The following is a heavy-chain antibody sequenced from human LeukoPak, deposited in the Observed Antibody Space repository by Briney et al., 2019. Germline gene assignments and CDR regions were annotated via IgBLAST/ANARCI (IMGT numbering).Heavy chain of an antibody. CDR3: ARDLYSRRMNYYGSGSYFAY. V-gene: IGHV1-18*04. CDR1: GYTFTGYY. J-gene: IGHJ4*02. D-gene: IGHD3-10*01. CDR2: ISAYNSNT. Sequence: ASVKVSCKASGYTFTGYYMHWVRQAPGQGLEWMGWISAYNSNTKYAQKLQGRVTMTTDTSTSTAYIELRSLRSNDTAVYYCARDLYSRRMNYYGSGSYFAYWGQGTLVTVSS.